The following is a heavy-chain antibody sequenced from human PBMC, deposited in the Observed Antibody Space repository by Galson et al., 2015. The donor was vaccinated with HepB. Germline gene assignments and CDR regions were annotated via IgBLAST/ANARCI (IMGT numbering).Heavy chain of an antibody. Sequence: SLRLSCAASGFTFSSYGMHWVRQAPGKGLEWVAVIWYDGSNKYYADSVKGRFTISRDNSKNTLYLQMNSLRAEDTAVYYCARGKGIVGATIDPWGQGTLVTVSS. V-gene: IGHV3-33*08. CDR2: IWYDGSNK. CDR1: GFTFSSYG. D-gene: IGHD1-26*01. CDR3: ARGKGIVGATIDP. J-gene: IGHJ5*02.